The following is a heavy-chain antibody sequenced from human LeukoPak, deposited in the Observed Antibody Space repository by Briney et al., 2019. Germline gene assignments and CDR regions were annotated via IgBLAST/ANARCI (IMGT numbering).Heavy chain of an antibody. V-gene: IGHV4-59*01. Sequence: PSETLSLTCTVSGASICSYYWTWIRQPPGRGLEWIGYVYYSGSTNYNPSLKSRVTISIDKSKNQFSLKLNSVTAADTAVYYCARVGGVPLGAFDIWGQGTLVIASS. CDR2: VYYSGST. CDR3: ARVGGVPLGAFDI. J-gene: IGHJ3*02. CDR1: GASICSYY. D-gene: IGHD3-16*01.